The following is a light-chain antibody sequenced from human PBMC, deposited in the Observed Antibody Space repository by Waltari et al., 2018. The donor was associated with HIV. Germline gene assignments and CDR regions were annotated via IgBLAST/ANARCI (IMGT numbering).Light chain of an antibody. CDR1: QSVSTN. CDR2: GAS. Sequence: EVVLTQSQATLSVSPGERATLSCRASQSVSTNLAWYQHKPGQAPRLLIYGASTRATGIPDRVRGSGSGTEFTLTISSLQSEDSAVYYCQQYNSWPRTFGQGTKVEIK. CDR3: QQYNSWPRT. J-gene: IGKJ1*01. V-gene: IGKV3-15*01.